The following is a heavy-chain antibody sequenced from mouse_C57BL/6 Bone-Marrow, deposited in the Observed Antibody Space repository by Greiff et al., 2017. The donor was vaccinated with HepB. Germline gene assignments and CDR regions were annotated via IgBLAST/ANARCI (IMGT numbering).Heavy chain of an antibody. D-gene: IGHD1-1*01. Sequence: EVQLQQSGAELVRPGASVKLSCTASGFNIKDDYMHWVKQRPEQGLEWIGWIDPENGDTEYASKFQGKATITADTSSNTAYLQLSSLTSEDTAVYYCTTHITTVVARYFDVWGTGTTVTVSS. V-gene: IGHV14-4*01. CDR3: TTHITTVVARYFDV. CDR2: IDPENGDT. J-gene: IGHJ1*03. CDR1: GFNIKDDY.